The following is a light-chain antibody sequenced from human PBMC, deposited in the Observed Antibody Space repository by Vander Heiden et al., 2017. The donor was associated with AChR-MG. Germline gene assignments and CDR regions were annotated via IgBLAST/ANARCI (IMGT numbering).Light chain of an antibody. Sequence: DIQMTQSPSSLSASVGGSLTITCRASQGIRNALAWYQQKPGKAPKLLLFAASRLESGVPSRFSGSGSGTDYTLTISSLQPEDFATYFCQQDDTTPYTFGQGTKLEIK. V-gene: IGKV1-NL1*01. CDR2: AAS. CDR1: QGIRNA. J-gene: IGKJ2*01. CDR3: QQDDTTPYT.